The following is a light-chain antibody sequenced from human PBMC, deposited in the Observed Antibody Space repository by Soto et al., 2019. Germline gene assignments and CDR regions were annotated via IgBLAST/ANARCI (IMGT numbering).Light chain of an antibody. CDR2: GAS. V-gene: IGKV3-15*01. CDR1: QSVRSN. J-gene: IGKJ4*01. Sequence: EIVMTQSPATLSVSPGERATLSCWASQSVRSNLAWYQQKPGQGPRLLIYGASTRATGIPGRFSGSGSGTEFALTITNLQSEDFAVYTCQQYGEWPLTFGGGTKVEIK. CDR3: QQYGEWPLT.